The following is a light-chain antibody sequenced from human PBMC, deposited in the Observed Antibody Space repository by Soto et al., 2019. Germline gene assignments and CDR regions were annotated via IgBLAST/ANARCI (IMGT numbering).Light chain of an antibody. CDR1: ISDVGDNY. CDR2: EVS. Sequence: QSALTQPPSASGSPGQSVTISCTGTISDVGDNYVSWYQQHLVKAPKLIIYEVSQRPSGVPDRFSGSKSGNTAPLTVSGLQTEDEADYYCSAYAGSNNFVFGSGTKVTVL. J-gene: IGLJ1*01. CDR3: SAYAGSNNFV. V-gene: IGLV2-8*01.